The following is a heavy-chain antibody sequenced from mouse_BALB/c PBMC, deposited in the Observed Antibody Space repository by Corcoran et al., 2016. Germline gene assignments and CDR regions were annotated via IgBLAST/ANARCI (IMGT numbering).Heavy chain of an antibody. CDR3: ARWDWYLDV. CDR1: GFNIKDTY. J-gene: IGHJ1*01. Sequence: EVQLQQSGAELVKPGSSVKLSCTASGFNIKDTYMHWVKQRPEQGLEWIGRIDPANGNTKYDPKFQGKATITADTSSNTAYRQLSSLTSEDTAVYYGARWDWYLDVWGAGTTVTVSS. CDR2: IDPANGNT. V-gene: IGHV14-3*02.